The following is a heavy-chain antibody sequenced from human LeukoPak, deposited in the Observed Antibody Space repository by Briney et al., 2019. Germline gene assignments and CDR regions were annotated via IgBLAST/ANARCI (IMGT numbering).Heavy chain of an antibody. D-gene: IGHD3-16*02. CDR1: GFTFSSYW. Sequence: GGSLRLSCAASGFTFSSYWMSWVRQAPGKGLEWVANIKQDGSEKYYVDSVKGRFTISRDNAKNSLYLQMNSLRAEDTAVYYCARDPRTYDYVWGSYPSFDYCGQGTLVTVSS. CDR3: ARDPRTYDYVWGSYPSFDY. V-gene: IGHV3-7*03. CDR2: IKQDGSEK. J-gene: IGHJ4*02.